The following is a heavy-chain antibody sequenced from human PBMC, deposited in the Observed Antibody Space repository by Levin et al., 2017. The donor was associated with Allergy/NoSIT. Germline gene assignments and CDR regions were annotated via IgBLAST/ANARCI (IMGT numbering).Heavy chain of an antibody. Sequence: ASVKVSCKASGYTFTTYYMHWVRQAPGQGLEWMGIINPTGGSTSYAQKFQGRLTMTRDTSTSTVYMELSSLRSEDTAVYYCARDFSVVAVPAAAGYYYYYYGMDVWGQGTTVTVSS. CDR2: INPTGGST. V-gene: IGHV1-46*01. J-gene: IGHJ6*02. CDR3: ARDFSVVAVPAAAGYYYYYYGMDV. CDR1: GYTFTTYY. D-gene: IGHD2-2*01.